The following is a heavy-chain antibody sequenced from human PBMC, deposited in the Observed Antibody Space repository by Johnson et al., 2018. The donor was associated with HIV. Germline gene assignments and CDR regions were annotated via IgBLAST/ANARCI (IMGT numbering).Heavy chain of an antibody. Sequence: QVQLVESGGGVVQPGRSLRLSCAASAFSFSNYPMHWVRQAPGKGLEWVAVISYDGSNKYYADSVKGRFTISRDNSKNTLYLQMNSLRAEDTAVYYCARDSGRYSSSWATFGAFDIWGQGTMVTVSS. D-gene: IGHD6-13*01. J-gene: IGHJ3*02. CDR3: ARDSGRYSSSWATFGAFDI. CDR1: AFSFSNYP. V-gene: IGHV3-30-3*01. CDR2: ISYDGSNK.